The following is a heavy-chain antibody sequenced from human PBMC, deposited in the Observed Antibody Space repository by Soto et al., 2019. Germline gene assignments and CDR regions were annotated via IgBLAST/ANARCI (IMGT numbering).Heavy chain of an antibody. J-gene: IGHJ6*02. D-gene: IGHD4-17*01. CDR3: ARDDGDYGYYYYGMDV. Sequence: QVQLVQSGAEVKKPGASVKVSCKASGYTFTSYGISWVRQAPGQGLEWMGWISAYNGNTNYAQKLQGRVTMTTDTSTSTAYMELRGLRSDDTAVYYCARDDGDYGYYYYGMDVWGQGTTVTVSS. CDR1: GYTFTSYG. V-gene: IGHV1-18*01. CDR2: ISAYNGNT.